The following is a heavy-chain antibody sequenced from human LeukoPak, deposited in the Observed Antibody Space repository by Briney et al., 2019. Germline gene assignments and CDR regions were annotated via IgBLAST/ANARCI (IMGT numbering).Heavy chain of an antibody. Sequence: GGSLRLSCAASGFIFSGSDMHWVRQASGKGLEWVGRVTTKPNNYATTYGASVKGRFTISRDDSANTAYLLMNSLKTEDTAVYYCARRSSNYYFDYWGQGTPVTVSS. CDR2: VTTKPNNYAT. CDR1: GFIFSGSD. CDR3: ARRSSNYYFDY. J-gene: IGHJ4*02. V-gene: IGHV3-73*01.